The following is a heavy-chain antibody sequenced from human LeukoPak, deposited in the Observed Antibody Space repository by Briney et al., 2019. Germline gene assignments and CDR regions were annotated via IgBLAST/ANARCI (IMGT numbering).Heavy chain of an antibody. J-gene: IGHJ3*02. D-gene: IGHD3-22*01. CDR3: ARDTGYYYDSSGHDAFDI. CDR2: IKPDGSAE. Sequence: GGSLRLSCATSGFTFSSNWMSWVRHVPGRGLDWVANIKPDGSAEYYAAFVKGRFTVSRDNAKNSLYLQMNSLRVEDTAVYYCARDTGYYYDSSGHDAFDIWGQGTMVTVSS. V-gene: IGHV3-7*01. CDR1: GFTFSSNW.